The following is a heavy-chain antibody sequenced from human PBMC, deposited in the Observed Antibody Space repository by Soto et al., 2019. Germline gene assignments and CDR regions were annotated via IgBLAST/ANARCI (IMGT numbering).Heavy chain of an antibody. J-gene: IGHJ4*02. Sequence: QVQLQESGPGLVKSSQTLCLTCTVSGGSVSGGDSYWSWIGQPPGKALEWIGYTSFSGYTSYTPSLKSRVTISVDMSKAPFSLRLTSVTAADTAIYYCVRGGNPYHYATSGPGTFDKWGQGTLVSVSS. CDR1: GGSVSGGDSY. CDR2: TSFSGYT. V-gene: IGHV4-30-4*01. CDR3: VRGGNPYHYATSGPGTFDK. D-gene: IGHD3-22*01.